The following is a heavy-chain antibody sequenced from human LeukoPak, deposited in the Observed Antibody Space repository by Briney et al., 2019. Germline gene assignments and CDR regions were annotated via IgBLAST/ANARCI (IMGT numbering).Heavy chain of an antibody. Sequence: PGGSLRLSCAASGFTFSSYAMSWVRQAPGKGLEWVSAISGSGGSTYYADSVKGRFTISRDNSKNTLYPQMNSLRAEDTAVYYCAKDERGEAWELLPLDYWGQGTLVTVSS. D-gene: IGHD1-26*01. J-gene: IGHJ4*02. CDR2: ISGSGGST. CDR1: GFTFSSYA. V-gene: IGHV3-23*01. CDR3: AKDERGEAWELLPLDY.